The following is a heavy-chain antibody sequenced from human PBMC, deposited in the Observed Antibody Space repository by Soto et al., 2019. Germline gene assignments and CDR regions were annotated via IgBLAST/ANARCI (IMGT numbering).Heavy chain of an antibody. V-gene: IGHV4-59*12. Sequence: SETLSLTCTVSGGSIGSYYWSWIRQPPGKGLEWIGYIYYSGSTNYNPSLKSRVTISVDTSKNQFSLKLSSVTAADTAVYYCARDRLWFRTHSESRLDYWGQGTLVTVS. J-gene: IGHJ4*02. CDR3: ARDRLWFRTHSESRLDY. CDR1: GGSIGSYY. D-gene: IGHD2-21*01. CDR2: IYYSGST.